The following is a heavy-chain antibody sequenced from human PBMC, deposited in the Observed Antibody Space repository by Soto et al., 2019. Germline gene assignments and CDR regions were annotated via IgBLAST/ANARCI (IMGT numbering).Heavy chain of an antibody. J-gene: IGHJ4*02. CDR1: GFTVSSNY. CDR2: IYSGGST. Sequence: GGSLRLSCAASGFTVSSNYMSWVRQAPGKGLEWVSVIYSGGSTYYADSVKGRFTISRDNSKNTLYLQMNSLRAEDTAVYYCARDKTYYYESSGYYSEYWGQGTLVTVSS. V-gene: IGHV3-53*01. D-gene: IGHD3-22*01. CDR3: ARDKTYYYESSGYYSEY.